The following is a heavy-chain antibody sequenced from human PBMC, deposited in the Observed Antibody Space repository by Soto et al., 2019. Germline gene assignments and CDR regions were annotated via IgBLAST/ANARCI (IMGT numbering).Heavy chain of an antibody. CDR1: GFTFSSDA. D-gene: IGHD4-4*01. V-gene: IGHV3-23*01. CDR2: ISGGGGGT. Sequence: EVQLLESGGGLVQPGGSLRLSCAASGFTFSSDAMSWVRQAPGKGLEWVSAISGGGGGTYYADSVKGRFAISRDNSKNTLYLQLKSLRAEDTAVYYCATARLVTSHRYPVGLDYWGQGTLVTVSS. J-gene: IGHJ4*02. CDR3: ATARLVTSHRYPVGLDY.